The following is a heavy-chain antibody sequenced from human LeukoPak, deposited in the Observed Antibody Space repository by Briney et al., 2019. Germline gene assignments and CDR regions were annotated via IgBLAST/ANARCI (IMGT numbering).Heavy chain of an antibody. CDR2: IRGDGRTT. J-gene: IGHJ4*02. CDR1: GFTFGDYA. Sequence: GGSLRLSCAASGFTFGDYAMHWVRQAPGKGLEWVSHIRGDGRTTSYAGSVRGRFTISRDNSKNSLYLQMSSLRGEDTAMYYCAKDAVAGTWLHYWGQGTLVTVSS. CDR3: AKDAVAGTWLHY. V-gene: IGHV3-43*02. D-gene: IGHD6-19*01.